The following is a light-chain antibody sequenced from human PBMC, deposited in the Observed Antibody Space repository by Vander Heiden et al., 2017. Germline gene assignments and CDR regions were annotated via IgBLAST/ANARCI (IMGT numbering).Light chain of an antibody. J-gene: IGLJ1*01. Sequence: SYELTQPPSVSVSPGQTTRITCSGDALPKQDAYWYQQKPGQAPGLVIYKDSERPSGIPERFSGSSSGTTVTLTISGVQAEDEADYYCQSADSSGTYNYVFGTGTKVTVL. CDR2: KDS. CDR3: QSADSSGTYNYV. V-gene: IGLV3-25*03. CDR1: ALPKQD.